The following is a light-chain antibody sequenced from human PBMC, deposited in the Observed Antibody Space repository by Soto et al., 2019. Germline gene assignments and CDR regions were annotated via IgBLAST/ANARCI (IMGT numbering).Light chain of an antibody. J-gene: IGLJ2*01. CDR1: SSDVGGYNY. V-gene: IGLV2-11*01. CDR2: DVS. CDR3: LSYSGIYPFV. Sequence: QSALTQPRSVSGSPGQSVTISCTGTSSDVGGYNYVSWYQQHPGKAPKLMIYDVSKRPSGVPDRFSGSKSGDTASLNISGLQSEYQADYYCLSYSGIYPFVLGRGTKVTV.